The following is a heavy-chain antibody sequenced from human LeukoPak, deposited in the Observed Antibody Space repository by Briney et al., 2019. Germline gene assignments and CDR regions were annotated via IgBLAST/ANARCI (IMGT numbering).Heavy chain of an antibody. CDR3: ATSYMVRGVIGWFDP. J-gene: IGHJ5*02. V-gene: IGHV4-59*11. CDR2: IYYSGST. D-gene: IGHD3-10*01. Sequence: SETLSLTCTVSGGSISSHYWSWIRQPPGKGLEWIGYIYYSGSTNYNPSLKSRVTISVDTSKNQFSLKLSSVTAADTAVYYCATSYMVRGVIGWFDPWGQGTQVTVSS. CDR1: GGSISSHY.